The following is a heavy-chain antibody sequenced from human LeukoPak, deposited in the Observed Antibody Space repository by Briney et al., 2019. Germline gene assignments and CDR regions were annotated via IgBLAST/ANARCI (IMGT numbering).Heavy chain of an antibody. CDR3: ARAYYYDTSATPDY. D-gene: IGHD3-22*01. V-gene: IGHV3-30-3*01. J-gene: IGHJ4*02. CDR1: GFTFSNYA. Sequence: GGSLRLSCAASGFTFSNYAMHWVRQAPGKGLEWVAVISYDGTNKYYADSVKGRFTISRDNSKNTLYLQMNSLRAEDTAVYYCARAYYYDTSATPDYWGQGTLVTVSS. CDR2: ISYDGTNK.